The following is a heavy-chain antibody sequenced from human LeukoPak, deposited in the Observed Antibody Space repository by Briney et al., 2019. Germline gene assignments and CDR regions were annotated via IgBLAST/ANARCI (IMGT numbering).Heavy chain of an antibody. D-gene: IGHD5-12*01. Sequence: PLETLSLTCTVSGGSISGYFWSWIRQPAGKGLEWIGRIYPSGSNNYNPSLKSRVTMSLDTSKNHLSQNLSSVTAADTAVYYCAREPTSGREPTSGRPLDYWGQGTLVTVSS. J-gene: IGHJ4*02. CDR3: AREPTSGREPTSGRPLDY. CDR2: IYPSGSN. CDR1: GGSISGYF. V-gene: IGHV4-4*07.